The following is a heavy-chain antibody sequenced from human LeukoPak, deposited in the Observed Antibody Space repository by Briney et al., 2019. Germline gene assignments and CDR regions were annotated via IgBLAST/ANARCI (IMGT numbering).Heavy chain of an antibody. V-gene: IGHV3-23*01. Sequence: PGGSLRLSCAASQFTFSNYAMSWVRQAPGKGLEWVSAISGSGGTTYYADSVKGRFTVSRDNSKNTLYPQMNSLRAEDTAVYYCARDQGFSYYFYYMDVWGKGTTVTVSS. CDR2: ISGSGGTT. CDR3: ARDQGFSYYFYYMDV. J-gene: IGHJ6*03. D-gene: IGHD3-3*01. CDR1: QFTFSNYA.